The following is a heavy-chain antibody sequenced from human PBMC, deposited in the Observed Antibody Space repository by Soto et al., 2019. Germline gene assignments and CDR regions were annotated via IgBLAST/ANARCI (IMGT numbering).Heavy chain of an antibody. D-gene: IGHD6-13*01. V-gene: IGHV5-10-1*01. Sequence: LKISCKGSGYTFTNYWISWVRQMPGKGLEWMGRIDPSDSYTKYSPSFQGHVTMSGDKSITTAYLQWSSLKASDTAIYYCARSQPIAAAGYYYYYGLDVWGQGTTVTVSS. CDR2: IDPSDSYT. CDR1: GYTFTNYW. CDR3: ARSQPIAAAGYYYYYGLDV. J-gene: IGHJ6*02.